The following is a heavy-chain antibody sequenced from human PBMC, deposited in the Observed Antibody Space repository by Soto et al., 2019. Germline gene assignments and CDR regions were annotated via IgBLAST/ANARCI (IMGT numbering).Heavy chain of an antibody. V-gene: IGHV1-18*01. Sequence: QIHLVQSGAEVKKPGASVRVSCKTSGYTFTNYGISWVRQAPGQGLEWMGLISVYNGDTSYAQNLQGRVTMTTDTSTSTAYLELRSLRSDDTAVYYCARTDKGDYVPPLDNWGQGTLVTVSS. CDR2: ISVYNGDT. D-gene: IGHD4-17*01. CDR3: ARTDKGDYVPPLDN. CDR1: GYTFTNYG. J-gene: IGHJ4*02.